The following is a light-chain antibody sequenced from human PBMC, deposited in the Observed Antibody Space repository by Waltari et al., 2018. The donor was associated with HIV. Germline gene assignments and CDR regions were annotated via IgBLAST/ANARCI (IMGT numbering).Light chain of an antibody. CDR2: GAS. J-gene: IGKJ2*01. CDR1: QSVSRN. V-gene: IGKV3-15*01. CDR3: QQYNNWPPYT. Sequence: EIVMTQSPATLSVSPGERAIFSCRTSQSVSRNLAWYQQKPGQAPRLLSYGASTRATGIPARVSGSGSGTEFTLTISSLQSGDFAVYYCQQYNNWPPYTFGQGTKLEIK.